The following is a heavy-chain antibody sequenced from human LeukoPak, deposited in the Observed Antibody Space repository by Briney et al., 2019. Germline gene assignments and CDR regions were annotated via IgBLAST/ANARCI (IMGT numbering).Heavy chain of an antibody. Sequence: GGSLRLSCAASGFTFSIYAMSWVRQAPGKGLEWFSGINYYGGSTYYADSVKGRFTISRDNSRNTLYLQINSLRAEDTAVYYCPRKYDSSGYYDYWGQGTLVTVSS. J-gene: IGHJ4*02. V-gene: IGHV3-23*01. CDR3: PRKYDSSGYYDY. CDR1: GFTFSIYA. CDR2: INYYGGST. D-gene: IGHD3-22*01.